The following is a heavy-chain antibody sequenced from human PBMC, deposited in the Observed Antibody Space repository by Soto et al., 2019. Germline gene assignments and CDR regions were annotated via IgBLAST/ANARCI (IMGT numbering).Heavy chain of an antibody. V-gene: IGHV3-30-3*01. J-gene: IGHJ4*02. Sequence: QVQLVESGGGVVQPGRSLRLSCAASGFTFSSYAMHWVRQAPGKGLEWVAVISYDGSNKYYADSVKGRVTISRDNSKNKLYLQMNSLRAEDTAVYYCATKEYYFDYWGQGTLVTVSS. CDR1: GFTFSSYA. CDR3: ATKEYYFDY. CDR2: ISYDGSNK.